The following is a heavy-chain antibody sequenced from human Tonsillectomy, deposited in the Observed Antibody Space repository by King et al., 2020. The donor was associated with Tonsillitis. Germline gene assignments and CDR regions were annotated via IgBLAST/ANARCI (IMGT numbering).Heavy chain of an antibody. V-gene: IGHV3-23*04. Sequence: VQLVESGGNLVQPGGSLRLSCAASGFTFSNYAMSWVRQAPGKGLEWVSGISGSGGSTSYADSVKGRFTISRDNSKNTLYLQMNSLRAEDTALYYCAKPLVRWFEPWGQGTLVTVSS. D-gene: IGHD2-8*02. CDR3: AKPLVRWFEP. CDR2: ISGSGGST. J-gene: IGHJ5*02. CDR1: GFTFSNYA.